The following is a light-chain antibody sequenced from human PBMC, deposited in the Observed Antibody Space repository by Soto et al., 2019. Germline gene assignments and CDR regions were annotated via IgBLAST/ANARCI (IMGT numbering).Light chain of an antibody. V-gene: IGKV3-15*01. J-gene: IGKJ1*01. CDR2: GAS. CDR1: QSVSRD. Sequence: LAVSRRGRATLSCRASQSVSRDLAWYQQKPGQAPRLLIYGASTRAPSIPARFSVSGSGTDFTLTISSLQYDGFAVFSCQEYDKWPTWTFGRGTKVDIK. CDR3: QEYDKWPTWT.